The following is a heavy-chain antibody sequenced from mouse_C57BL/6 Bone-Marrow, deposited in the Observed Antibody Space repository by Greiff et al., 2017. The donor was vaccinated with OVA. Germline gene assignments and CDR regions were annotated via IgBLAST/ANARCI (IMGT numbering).Heavy chain of an antibody. CDR2: ISDGGSYT. V-gene: IGHV5-4*03. CDR3: ARGRNYYGSSYHFDY. Sequence: EVKLVESGGGLVKPGGSLKLSCAASGFTFSSYAMSWVRQTPEKRLEWVATISDGGSYTYYPDNVKGRFTISRDNAKNNLYLQMSHLKSEDTAMYYCARGRNYYGSSYHFDYWGQGTTLTVSS. CDR1: GFTFSSYA. J-gene: IGHJ2*01. D-gene: IGHD1-1*01.